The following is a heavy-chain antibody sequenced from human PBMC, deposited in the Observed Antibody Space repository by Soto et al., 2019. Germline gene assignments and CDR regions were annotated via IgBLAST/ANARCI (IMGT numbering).Heavy chain of an antibody. D-gene: IGHD2-2*02. V-gene: IGHV3-23*01. CDR3: AKGGSGYTRTFFDS. Sequence: SLRLSCAASGFSFGGYAMNWVRQAPGKGLEWVSYVSGSGATTYYADSVRGRFYISRDNSDNTVHLHMNTLRGDDTAVYYCAKGGSGYTRTFFDSWGQGTPVTVSS. CDR2: VSGSGATT. CDR1: GFSFGGYA. J-gene: IGHJ4*02.